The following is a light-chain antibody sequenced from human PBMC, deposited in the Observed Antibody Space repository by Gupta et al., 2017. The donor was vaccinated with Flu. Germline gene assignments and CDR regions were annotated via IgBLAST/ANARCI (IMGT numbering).Light chain of an antibody. Sequence: PSALSASGGDRVTITCRASQGSSSYLNWYQQKPGKAPKLLIYDASRRESGVPSRFSGSGSGTDVTLTISRPQPEDFARYYCQQSDSTPRTFGQGTKVEIK. CDR2: DAS. J-gene: IGKJ1*01. V-gene: IGKV1-39*01. CDR3: QQSDSTPRT. CDR1: QGSSSY.